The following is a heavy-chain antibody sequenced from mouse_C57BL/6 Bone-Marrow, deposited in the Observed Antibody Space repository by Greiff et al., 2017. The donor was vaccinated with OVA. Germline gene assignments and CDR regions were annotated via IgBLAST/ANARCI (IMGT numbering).Heavy chain of an antibody. CDR2: ISSGGSYT. J-gene: IGHJ3*01. CDR3: ARRLAWFAY. D-gene: IGHD4-1*01. Sequence: EVQGVESGGDLVKPGGSLKLSCAASGFTFSSYGMSWVRQTPDKRLEWVATISSGGSYTYYPDSVKGRFTISRDNAKNTLYLQMSSLKSEDTAMYDCARRLAWFAYWGQGTLVTVSA. V-gene: IGHV5-6*01. CDR1: GFTFSSYG.